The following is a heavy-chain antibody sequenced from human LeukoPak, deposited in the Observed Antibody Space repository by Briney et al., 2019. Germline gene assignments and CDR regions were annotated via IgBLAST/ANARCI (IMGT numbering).Heavy chain of an antibody. V-gene: IGHV3-33*01. Sequence: GGSLRLSCAASGFTFSSYAMHWVRQAPGKGLGWVALIWYDGSNKYYADSVKGRFTISRDNSKNTLFLQMSSLRVEDTAMYFCARGDYYGSGSNADYWGQGTLVSVSS. D-gene: IGHD3-10*01. CDR2: IWYDGSNK. CDR3: ARGDYYGSGSNADY. CDR1: GFTFSSYA. J-gene: IGHJ4*02.